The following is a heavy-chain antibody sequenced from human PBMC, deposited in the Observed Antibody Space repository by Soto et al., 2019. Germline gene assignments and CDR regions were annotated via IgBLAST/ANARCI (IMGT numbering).Heavy chain of an antibody. CDR3: ARDLRYCSSTSCYRPSWFDP. CDR2: ISAYNGNT. D-gene: IGHD2-2*02. J-gene: IGHJ5*02. Sequence: GASVKVSCKASGYTFTSYGISWVRQAPGQGLEWMGWISAYNGNTNYAQKLQGRVTMTTDTSTSTAYMELRSLRSEDTAVYYCARDLRYCSSTSCYRPSWFDPWGQGTLVTVSS. V-gene: IGHV1-18*01. CDR1: GYTFTSYG.